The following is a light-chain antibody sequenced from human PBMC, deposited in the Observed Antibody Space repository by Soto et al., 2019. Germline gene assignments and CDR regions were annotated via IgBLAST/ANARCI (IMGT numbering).Light chain of an antibody. V-gene: IGLV2-14*01. CDR2: EVS. J-gene: IGLJ1*01. Sequence: QSALTQPASVSGSPGQSITISCTGTSSDVRGYNYVSWYQQHPGKAPKLMIYEVSNRPSGVSNRFSGSKSGNTASLTISGLQAEDEADYYCSSYTSSSTPYVFGTRTKLTVL. CDR1: SSDVRGYNY. CDR3: SSYTSSSTPYV.